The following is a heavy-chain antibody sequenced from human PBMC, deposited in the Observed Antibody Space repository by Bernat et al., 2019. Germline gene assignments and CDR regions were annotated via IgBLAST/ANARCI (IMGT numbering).Heavy chain of an antibody. CDR1: GFTVSSNY. D-gene: IGHD3-10*01. CDR3: ARGGTMVRGVTRYFDL. J-gene: IGHJ2*01. CDR2: IYSGGST. Sequence: EVQLVETGGGLIQPGGSLRLSCAASGFTVSSNYMSWVRQAPGKGLEWVSVIYSGGSTYYADSVKGRFTISRDNSKNTLYLQMNSLRAEDTAVYYCARGGTMVRGVTRYFDLWGRGILVTVSS. V-gene: IGHV3-53*02.